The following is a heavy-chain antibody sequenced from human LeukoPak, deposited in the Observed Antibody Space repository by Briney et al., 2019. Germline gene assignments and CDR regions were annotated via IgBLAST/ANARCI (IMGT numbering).Heavy chain of an antibody. CDR3: TRAITNYFDY. J-gene: IGHJ4*02. Sequence: GGSPRLSCAASGFTFSSYGMHWVRQAPGKGLEWVAGIWSDGKNKYYADSVKGRLTLSRDNSKTTVYLQMNSLRAEDTAMYYCTRAITNYFDYWGQGTLVTVSS. V-gene: IGHV3-33*01. D-gene: IGHD3-10*01. CDR2: IWSDGKNK. CDR1: GFTFSSYG.